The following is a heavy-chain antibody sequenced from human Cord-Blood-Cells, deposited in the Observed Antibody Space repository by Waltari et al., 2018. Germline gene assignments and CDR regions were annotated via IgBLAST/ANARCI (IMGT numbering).Heavy chain of an antibody. CDR2: IKSKTDGGTT. V-gene: IGHV3-15*01. CDR1: GFTFSNAW. CDR3: TTVTYSSSCLAFDI. D-gene: IGHD6-6*01. J-gene: IGHJ3*02. Sequence: EVQLVESGGGLVKPGGSLRLSCADSGFTFSNAWMSWARPATGKGLEWVGRIKSKTDGGTTDYAAPVKGRFTISRDDSKNTLYLQMNSLKTEDTAVYYCTTVTYSSSCLAFDIWGQGTMVTVSS.